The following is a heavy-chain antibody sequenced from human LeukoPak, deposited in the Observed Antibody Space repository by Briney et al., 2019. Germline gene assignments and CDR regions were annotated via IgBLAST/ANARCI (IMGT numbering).Heavy chain of an antibody. V-gene: IGHV1-24*01. J-gene: IGHJ3*02. D-gene: IGHD3-10*01. Sequence: ASVKVSCKVSGYTLTELSMHWVRQAPGKGLEWMGGFDPEDGETIYAQKFQGRVTMTEDTSTDTAYMELSSLRSEDTAVYYCAAPYYYGSGSYRAFDIWGQGTMVTASS. CDR2: FDPEDGET. CDR3: AAPYYYGSGSYRAFDI. CDR1: GYTLTELS.